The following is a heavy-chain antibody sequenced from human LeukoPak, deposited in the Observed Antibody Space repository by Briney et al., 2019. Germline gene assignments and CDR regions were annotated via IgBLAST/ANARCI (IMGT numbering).Heavy chain of an antibody. D-gene: IGHD3-10*01. CDR1: AYSFTSYW. Sequence: GEALKISCNGSAYSFTSYWIGWVRQMPGKGREWMGIIIPGDSDTRYSPSFLGRVTTSSDESISTAYLQWISLQGSDTTMHYCSRPMVRGVMRDAFDIWGQGTMVTVSS. CDR2: IIPGDSDT. J-gene: IGHJ3*02. V-gene: IGHV5-51*01. CDR3: SRPMVRGVMRDAFDI.